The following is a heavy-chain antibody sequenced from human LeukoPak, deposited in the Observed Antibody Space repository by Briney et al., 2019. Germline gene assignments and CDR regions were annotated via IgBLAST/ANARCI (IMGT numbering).Heavy chain of an antibody. CDR2: INTNTGNP. J-gene: IGHJ4*02. D-gene: IGHD6-25*01. V-gene: IGHV7-4-1*02. CDR1: GYTFTSYA. Sequence: ASVTVSCKASGYTFTSYAMIWVRQAPGQGLEWMGWINTNTGNPTYAQGFTGRFVFSLDTSVSTAYLQISSLKAEDTAVYYCARLRSLQSNQRPIGYWGQGTLVTVSS. CDR3: ARLRSLQSNQRPIGY.